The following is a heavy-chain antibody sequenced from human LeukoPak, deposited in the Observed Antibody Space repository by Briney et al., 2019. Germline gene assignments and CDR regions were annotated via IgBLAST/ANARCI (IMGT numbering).Heavy chain of an antibody. D-gene: IGHD3-10*01. CDR2: VYYSGST. J-gene: IGHJ4*02. Sequence: SETLSLTCTVSGGSIGTYYWSWIRQPPGKELEWIGYVYYSGSTNYNPSLKSRVTISVDTSKNKFTLKLNSVTAADTAVYYCARSELLWFGGVNSGFDYWGQGTLVTVSS. CDR1: GGSIGTYY. V-gene: IGHV4-59*01. CDR3: ARSELLWFGGVNSGFDY.